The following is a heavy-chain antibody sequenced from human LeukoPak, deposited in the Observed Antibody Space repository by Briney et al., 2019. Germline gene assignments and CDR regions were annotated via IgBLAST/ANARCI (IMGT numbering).Heavy chain of an antibody. CDR1: GYTFTSYG. CDR3: ARVPTAITPKSFDY. Sequence: ASVKVSCKASGYTFTSYGISWVRQAPGQGLEWMGWISAYNGNTNYAQKLQGRGTMTTDTSTSTAYMELRSLRSDDTAVYYCARVPTAITPKSFDYWGQGTLVTVHS. J-gene: IGHJ4*02. V-gene: IGHV1-18*01. CDR2: ISAYNGNT. D-gene: IGHD5-24*01.